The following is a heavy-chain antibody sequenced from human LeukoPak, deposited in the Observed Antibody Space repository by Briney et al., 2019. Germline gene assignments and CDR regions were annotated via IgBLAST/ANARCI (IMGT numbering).Heavy chain of an antibody. CDR3: ASSRGARGYSYGFS. CDR2: INSDGSST. D-gene: IGHD5-18*01. V-gene: IGHV3-74*01. J-gene: IGHJ5*02. Sequence: PGGSLRLSCAASGFTFSSYAMSWVRQAPGKGLVWVSRINSDGSSTSYADSVKGRFTISRDNAKNTLYLQMNSLRAEDTAVYYCASSRGARGYSYGFSWGQGTLVTVSS. CDR1: GFTFSSYA.